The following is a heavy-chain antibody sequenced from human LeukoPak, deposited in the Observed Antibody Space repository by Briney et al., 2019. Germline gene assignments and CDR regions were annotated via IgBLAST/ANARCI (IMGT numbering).Heavy chain of an antibody. D-gene: IGHD1-26*01. CDR2: INSDGSST. V-gene: IGHV3-74*01. CDR1: GFTFSTYW. CDR3: ATEPPEWELPHDY. Sequence: GGSLRLSCAASGFTFSTYWMHWVRQAPGKRLVWVSRINSDGSSTSYADSVKGRFTISRDNAKNTLYLQMNSLRAEDTAVYYYATEPPEWELPHDYRGQGTLVTVSS. J-gene: IGHJ4*02.